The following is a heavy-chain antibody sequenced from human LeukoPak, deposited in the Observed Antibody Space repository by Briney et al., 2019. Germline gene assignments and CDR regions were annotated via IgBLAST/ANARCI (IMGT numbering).Heavy chain of an antibody. CDR2: IYYSGST. CDR1: GGSISSSSYY. Sequence: SSETQSLTCTVSGGSISSSSYYWGWIRQPPGKGLEWIGSIYYSGSTYYNPSLKSRVTISVDTSKNQFSLKLSSVTAADTAVYYCARDVQWHYGSEYWGQGTLVTVSS. J-gene: IGHJ4*02. CDR3: ARDVQWHYGSEY. D-gene: IGHD3-10*01. V-gene: IGHV4-39*07.